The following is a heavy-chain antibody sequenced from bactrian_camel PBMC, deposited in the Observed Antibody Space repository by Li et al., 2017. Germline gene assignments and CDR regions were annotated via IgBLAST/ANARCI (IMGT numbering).Heavy chain of an antibody. CDR2: IYTQDGRT. CDR1: SATSNTYY. Sequence: VQLVESGGGSVQAGGSLRLSCASSSATSNTYYMGWFRQAPGKEREGVASIYTQDGRTAYADSVKGRFTISLDNANNTVYLEMNSLKPEDTAVYYCAAGEWALGYGNGPSRCSEDFGYWGQGTQVTVS. V-gene: IGHV3S40*01. D-gene: IGHD6*01. J-gene: IGHJ6*01. CDR3: AAGEWALGYGNGPSRCSEDFGY.